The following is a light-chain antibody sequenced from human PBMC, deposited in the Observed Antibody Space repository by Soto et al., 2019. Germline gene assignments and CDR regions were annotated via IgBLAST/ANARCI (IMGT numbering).Light chain of an antibody. Sequence: DIQMIQSPSTLSASVGDRVTITCRASQTIRSWLAWYQQKPGKAPNLLIYAASTLKSGVPSRFSGNGSETEFTLTISSLQPDDFATYYCQQYNHYWTFGQGTRVEIK. CDR2: AAS. CDR1: QTIRSW. CDR3: QQYNHYWT. V-gene: IGKV1-5*01. J-gene: IGKJ1*01.